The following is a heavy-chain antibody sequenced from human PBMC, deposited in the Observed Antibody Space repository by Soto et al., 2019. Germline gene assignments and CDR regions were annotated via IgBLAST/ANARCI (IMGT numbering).Heavy chain of an antibody. CDR3: AKVRGSGSYYMYYFDY. J-gene: IGHJ4*02. D-gene: IGHD1-26*01. CDR1: GFTFSSYA. Sequence: EVQLLESGGGLVQPGGSLRLYCAASGFTFSSYAMSWVRQAPGKGLEWVSAISGSGGSTYYADSVKGRFTISRDNSKNTLYLQMNSLRAEDTAVYYCAKVRGSGSYYMYYFDYLGQGTLVTVSS. CDR2: ISGSGGST. V-gene: IGHV3-23*01.